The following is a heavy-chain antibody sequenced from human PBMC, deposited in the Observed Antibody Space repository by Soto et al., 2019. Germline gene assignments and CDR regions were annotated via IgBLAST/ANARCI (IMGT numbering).Heavy chain of an antibody. CDR2: SNAGNGNT. V-gene: IGHV1-3*01. CDR3: AREDSGYDYKANYYYYYMDV. J-gene: IGHJ6*03. D-gene: IGHD5-12*01. CDR1: GYTFTGYA. Sequence: GASFKVPCKASGYTFTGYAMHWARQAPGQRLEWMGWSNAGNGNTKYSQKFQGRVTITRDTSASTAYMELSSLRSEDTAVYYCAREDSGYDYKANYYYYYMDVWGKGTTVTVSS.